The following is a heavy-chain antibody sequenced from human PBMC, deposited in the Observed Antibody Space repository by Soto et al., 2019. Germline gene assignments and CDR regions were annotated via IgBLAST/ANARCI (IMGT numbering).Heavy chain of an antibody. CDR3: ARGILAARPGVDY. D-gene: IGHD6-6*01. CDR1: GGSISSYY. Sequence: SETLSLTCTVSGGSISSYYWSWIRQPPGKGLEWIGYIYYSGSTNYNPSLKSRVTISVDTSKNQFSLKLSSVTAADTAVYYCARGILAARPGVDYWGQGTLVTVSS. J-gene: IGHJ4*02. V-gene: IGHV4-59*01. CDR2: IYYSGST.